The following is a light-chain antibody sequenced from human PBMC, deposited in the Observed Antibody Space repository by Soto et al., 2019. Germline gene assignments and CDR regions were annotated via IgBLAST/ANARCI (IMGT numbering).Light chain of an antibody. CDR3: QKYNSAPWT. CDR2: AAS. J-gene: IGKJ1*01. V-gene: IGKV1-27*01. Sequence: DIQMTQSPSSLSPSVGDRVTITCRASQGISNSLAWYQQKPGRVPKLLIYAASTLQSGVPSRFSGSGSGTDVTLTISSLQPEDVATYYCQKYNSAPWTFGQGTKVEIK. CDR1: QGISNS.